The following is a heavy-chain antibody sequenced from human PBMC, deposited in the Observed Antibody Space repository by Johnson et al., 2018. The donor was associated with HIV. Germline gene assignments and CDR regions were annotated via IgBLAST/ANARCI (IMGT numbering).Heavy chain of an antibody. D-gene: IGHD2-21*01. J-gene: IGHJ3*02. V-gene: IGHV3-13*05. CDR1: GFTFSSYD. CDR2: IGTAGDP. Sequence: VQLVESGGGLVQPGGSLRLSCAASGFTFSSYDMHWVRQATGQGLEWVSAIGTAGDPYYPGSVKGRFTISRENAKNSLYLQMNSLRAEDTAIYYFARADCGGDCWEDAFDIWGQGTMVTVSS. CDR3: ARADCGGDCWEDAFDI.